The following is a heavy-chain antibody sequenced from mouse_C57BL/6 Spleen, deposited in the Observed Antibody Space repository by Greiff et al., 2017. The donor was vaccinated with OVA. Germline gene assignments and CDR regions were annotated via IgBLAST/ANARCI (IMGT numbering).Heavy chain of an antibody. CDR3: ARHGDSNYPWFAY. CDR1: GFTFSSYG. D-gene: IGHD2-5*01. CDR2: ISSGGSYN. Sequence: VQLKESGGDLVKPGGSLKLSCAASGFTFSSYGMSWVRQTPDKRLEWVATISSGGSYNYYPDSVKGRFTISRDNAKNTLYLQMSSLKSEDTAMYYCARHGDSNYPWFAYWGQGTLVTVSA. J-gene: IGHJ3*01. V-gene: IGHV5-6*01.